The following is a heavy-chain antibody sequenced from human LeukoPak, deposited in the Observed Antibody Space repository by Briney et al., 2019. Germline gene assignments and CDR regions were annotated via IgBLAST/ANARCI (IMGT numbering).Heavy chain of an antibody. Sequence: GGSLRLSCAASGLTFSNCGMHWVRQAPGKGLEWVALIWSDGSTKYYADSVKGRFTVSRDNSKNTLYLHMNSLRAEDTAVYYCAKDGQEAGTFDFYLDVWGQGTTVTVSS. CDR1: GLTFSNCG. D-gene: IGHD1-1*01. J-gene: IGHJ6*03. CDR3: AKDGQEAGTFDFYLDV. CDR2: IWSDGSTK. V-gene: IGHV3-33*06.